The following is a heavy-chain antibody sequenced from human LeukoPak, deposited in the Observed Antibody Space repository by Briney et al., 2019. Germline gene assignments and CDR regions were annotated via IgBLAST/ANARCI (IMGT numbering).Heavy chain of an antibody. D-gene: IGHD2-2*01. CDR1: GFAFSSYN. J-gene: IGHJ4*02. CDR3: ARAGTCSSTSCDGGIEY. Sequence: KPGGSLRLSCAASGFAFSSYNMKWVRQAPGKGLEWVSFISTTSTYIYYADSVKGRFTVSRDNSKNLLYLQMDSLRVEDTAVYYCARAGTCSSTSCDGGIEYWGQGTLVTVSS. CDR2: ISTTSTYI. V-gene: IGHV3-21*06.